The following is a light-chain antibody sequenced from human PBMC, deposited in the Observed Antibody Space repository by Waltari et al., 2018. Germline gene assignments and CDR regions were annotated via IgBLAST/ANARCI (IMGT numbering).Light chain of an antibody. CDR2: GAS. CDR3: HQRSNWPIT. V-gene: IGKV3-11*01. Sequence: EIVLTQSPATLSLSPGERVTLSCRASQSVDNYLLWYQQKPGQTPRLLIYGASNRATGIPARFSGSGSGTDFTLTIDSIESEDFAVYYCHQRSNWPITFGQGTRLEIK. CDR1: QSVDNY. J-gene: IGKJ5*01.